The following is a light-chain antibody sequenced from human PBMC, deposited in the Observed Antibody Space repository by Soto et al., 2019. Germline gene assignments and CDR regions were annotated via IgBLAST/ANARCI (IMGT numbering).Light chain of an antibody. CDR3: QSYDSSLSVV. CDR2: GNS. Sequence: QSVLTQPPSVSWPPWQRVTMSCTGSSSNIGAGYDVHWYQQLPGTAPKLLIYGNSNRPSGVPDRFSGSKSGTSASLAITGLQAEDEADYYCQSYDSSLSVVFGGGTKLTVL. CDR1: SSNIGAGYD. J-gene: IGLJ2*01. V-gene: IGLV1-40*01.